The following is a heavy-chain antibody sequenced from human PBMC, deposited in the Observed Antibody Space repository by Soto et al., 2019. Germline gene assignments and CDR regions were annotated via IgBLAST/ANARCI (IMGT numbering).Heavy chain of an antibody. CDR3: ARGRYGDY. CDR1: GYTFTSYG. V-gene: IGHV1-18*01. J-gene: IGHJ4*02. Sequence: QVHLVQSGAEVKKPGASVKVSCKGSGYTFTSYGITWVRQAPGQGLEWMGWISAHNGNTNYAQKLQGRVTVTRDTSTSTADMELRSLSSDDTAVYYGARGRYGDYWGQGALVTVSS. D-gene: IGHD1-1*01. CDR2: ISAHNGNT.